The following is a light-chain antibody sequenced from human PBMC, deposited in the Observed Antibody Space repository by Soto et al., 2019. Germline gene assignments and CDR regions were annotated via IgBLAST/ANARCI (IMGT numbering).Light chain of an antibody. J-gene: IGKJ1*01. CDR3: QQYNSYWT. V-gene: IGKV1-5*01. Sequence: IPITHSGSTVSASEEDRGTITFRAGQSISSWLAWYQQKPGKAPKLLIYDASSLESGVPSRFSGSGSGTEFTLTISSLQPDDFATYYCQQYNSYWTSGQRTKVDI. CDR1: QSISSW. CDR2: DAS.